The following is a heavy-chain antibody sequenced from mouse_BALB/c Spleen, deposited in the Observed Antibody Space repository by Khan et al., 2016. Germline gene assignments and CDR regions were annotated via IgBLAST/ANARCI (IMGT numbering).Heavy chain of an antibody. V-gene: IGHV3-2*02. CDR2: ISYSGST. J-gene: IGHJ1*01. CDR1: GYSITSDYA. Sequence: EVQLQESGPGLVKPSQSLSLTCTVTGYSITSDYAWNWIRQFPGNKLEWMGYISYSGSTSYNPSLKSRISITRDTSKNQFFLQLNSVTTEDTATYYGATTTVVATKYCDVWGAGTTVTVSS. CDR3: ATTTVVATKYCDV. D-gene: IGHD1-1*01.